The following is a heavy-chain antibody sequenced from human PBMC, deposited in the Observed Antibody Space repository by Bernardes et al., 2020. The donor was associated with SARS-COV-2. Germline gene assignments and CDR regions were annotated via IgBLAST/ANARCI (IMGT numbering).Heavy chain of an antibody. D-gene: IGHD2-2*01. CDR1: GGSISSYY. J-gene: IGHJ6*03. CDR2: IYNSGST. V-gene: IGHV4-59*01. CDR3: ARVGRDDQRDYYRYMDV. Sequence: SETLSLTCTLSGGSISSYYWSWIRQPPGKGLEWIGYIYNSGSTYYNPSLKSRVTILVDTSKNQFSLKMSSVTAADTAVYYCARVGRDDQRDYYRYMDVWGKGTTVTVSS.